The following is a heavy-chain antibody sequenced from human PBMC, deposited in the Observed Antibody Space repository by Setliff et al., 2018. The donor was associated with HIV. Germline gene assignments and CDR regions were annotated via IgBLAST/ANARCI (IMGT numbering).Heavy chain of an antibody. D-gene: IGHD2-15*01. V-gene: IGHV3-30*03. CDR1: GFTFSSYG. CDR2: ISYDGSNK. J-gene: IGHJ4*02. Sequence: PGGSLRLSCAASGFTFSSYGMHWVRQAPGKGLEWVAVISYDGSNKYYADSVKGRFTISRDNSKNTLYLQMNSLRAEDTAVYYCARDRDGKDYWGQGTLVTVSS. CDR3: ARDRDGKDY.